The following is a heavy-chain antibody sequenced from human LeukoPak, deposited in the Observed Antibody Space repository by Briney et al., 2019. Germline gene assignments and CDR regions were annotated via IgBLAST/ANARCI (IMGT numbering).Heavy chain of an antibody. V-gene: IGHV3-30*04. D-gene: IGHD3-16*01. CDR3: ARGGGLDV. CDR1: GFTFSSYA. CDR2: ISYDGRNK. J-gene: IGHJ6*02. Sequence: EPGGSLRLSCAASGFTFSSYAMHWVRQAPGKGLEWVAVISYDGRNKYYADSVKGRFTISRDNSKNTLYLQMNSLRAEDTAVYFCARGGGLDVWGQGATVTVSS.